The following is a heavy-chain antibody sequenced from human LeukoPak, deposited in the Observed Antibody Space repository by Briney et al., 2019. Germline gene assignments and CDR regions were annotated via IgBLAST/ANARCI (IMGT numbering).Heavy chain of an antibody. V-gene: IGHV3-23*01. Sequence: PGGSLRLSCAASGFTFSSYAMSWVRQAPGKGLEWVSAISGSGGSTYYADSVKGRFTISRDNSKNTLYLQMNSLRAEDTAVYYCARGAAPLGYDFWSGYLFGYWGQGTLVTVSS. J-gene: IGHJ4*02. D-gene: IGHD3-3*01. CDR2: ISGSGGST. CDR1: GFTFSSYA. CDR3: ARGAAPLGYDFWSGYLFGY.